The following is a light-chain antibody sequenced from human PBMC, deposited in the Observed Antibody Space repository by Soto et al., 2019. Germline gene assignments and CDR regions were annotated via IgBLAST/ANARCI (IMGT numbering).Light chain of an antibody. CDR3: SSYTSSITPYV. V-gene: IGLV2-14*01. J-gene: IGLJ1*01. CDR2: EVS. Sequence: QSALTQPASVSGSPGQSITISCTGTSSDVGGYNYVSWYQQHPGKAPNLMIYEVSNRPSGVSNRFSGSKSGNTASLTISGLQAEDEADYYCSSYTSSITPYVFGTGTKLTV. CDR1: SSDVGGYNY.